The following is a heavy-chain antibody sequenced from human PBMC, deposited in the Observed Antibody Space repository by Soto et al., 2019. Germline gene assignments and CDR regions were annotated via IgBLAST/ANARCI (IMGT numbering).Heavy chain of an antibody. CDR1: GFTFSSYA. J-gene: IGHJ4*02. CDR2: ISGSGGST. V-gene: IGHV3-23*01. CDR3: AKASNWNPVDY. Sequence: ETLRLSCAASGFTFSSYAMSWVRQAPGKGLEWVSAISGSGGSTYYADSVKGRFTISRDNSKNTLYLQMNSLRAEDTAVYYCAKASNWNPVDYWGQGTLVTVSS. D-gene: IGHD1-20*01.